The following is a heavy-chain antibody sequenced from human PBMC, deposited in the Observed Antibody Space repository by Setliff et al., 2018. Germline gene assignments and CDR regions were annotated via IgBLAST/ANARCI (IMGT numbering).Heavy chain of an antibody. CDR1: GFTLSTYW. Sequence: GGSLRLSCSASGFTLSTYWMNWVRQAPGKGLEWVAHIKQDGSEKFYVDSVKGRFTISRDNAKNSLYLQMNSLRAEDTAVYYCAKLVWLTTWYYMDVWGKGTTVTVSS. CDR3: AKLVWLTTWYYMDV. V-gene: IGHV3-7*03. CDR2: IKQDGSEK. D-gene: IGHD5-18*01. J-gene: IGHJ6*03.